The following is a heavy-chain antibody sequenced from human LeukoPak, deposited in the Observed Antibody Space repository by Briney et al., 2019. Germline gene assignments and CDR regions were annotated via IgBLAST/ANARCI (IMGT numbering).Heavy chain of an antibody. V-gene: IGHV1-18*04. D-gene: IGHD6-13*01. CDR2: ISANNGET. CDR1: GYTFTNYG. Sequence: GASVMVSCKASGYTFTNYGISWVRQAPGQGLEWMSWISANNGETRYAQNFQGRVTMTTDTSTTTAYMELRSLRSDDTAVYYCARVPPSAHRVFSSDYWGQGTQVTVSS. CDR3: ARVPPSAHRVFSSDY. J-gene: IGHJ4*02.